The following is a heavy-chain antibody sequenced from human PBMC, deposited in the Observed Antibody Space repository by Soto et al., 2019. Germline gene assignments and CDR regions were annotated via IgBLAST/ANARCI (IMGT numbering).Heavy chain of an antibody. CDR1: GGTFSSYA. Sequence: WASVKVSCKASGGTFSSYAISWVRQAPGQGLEWMGGIIPIFGTANYAQKFQGRVTITADKSTSTAYMELSSLRSEDTAVYYCARGPIFGVVIRGGYYGMDVWGQGTTVTVSS. J-gene: IGHJ6*02. CDR3: ARGPIFGVVIRGGYYGMDV. D-gene: IGHD3-3*01. V-gene: IGHV1-69*06. CDR2: IIPIFGTA.